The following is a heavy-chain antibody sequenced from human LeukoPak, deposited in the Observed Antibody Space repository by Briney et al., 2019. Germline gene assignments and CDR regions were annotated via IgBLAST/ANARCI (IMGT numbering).Heavy chain of an antibody. Sequence: GGSLRLSCAASGFTFSNAYMNWVRQAPGKGLEWVGRIKPKTDGETTEYAAPVKDRFSISRDDSKSMMYLQMNSLRAEDTAIYYCAKDYSTSWWFHYWGQGTLVTVSS. D-gene: IGHD6-13*01. V-gene: IGHV3-15*07. CDR2: IKPKTDGETT. CDR1: GFTFSNAY. CDR3: AKDYSTSWWFHY. J-gene: IGHJ4*02.